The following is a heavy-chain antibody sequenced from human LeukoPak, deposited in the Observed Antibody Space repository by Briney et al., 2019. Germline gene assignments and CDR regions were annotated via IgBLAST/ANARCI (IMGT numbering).Heavy chain of an antibody. CDR2: IIPIFGTA. Sequence: SVKVSFKASGGTFSSYAISWVRQAPGQGLEWMGGIIPIFGTANYAQKFQGRVTITADESTSTAYMELSSLRSEDTAVYYCARGRTDYYGSGSYWPLFDYWGQGTLVTVSS. CDR1: GGTFSSYA. V-gene: IGHV1-69*13. CDR3: ARGRTDYYGSGSYWPLFDY. D-gene: IGHD3-10*01. J-gene: IGHJ4*02.